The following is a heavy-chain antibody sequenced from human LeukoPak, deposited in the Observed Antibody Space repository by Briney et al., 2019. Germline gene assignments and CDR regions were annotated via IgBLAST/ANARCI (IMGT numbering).Heavy chain of an antibody. CDR1: GGSISSYY. V-gene: IGHV4-59*08. CDR2: IYYSGST. D-gene: IGHD3-3*01. J-gene: IGHJ5*02. Sequence: SETLSLTCTVSGGSISSYYWSWIRQPPGKGLEWIGYIYYSGSTNYNPSLKSRVTISVDTSKNQFSLKLSSVTAADTAVYYCARLSGRRFDFWSGSKYNWFDPWGQGTLVTVSS. CDR3: ARLSGRRFDFWSGSKYNWFDP.